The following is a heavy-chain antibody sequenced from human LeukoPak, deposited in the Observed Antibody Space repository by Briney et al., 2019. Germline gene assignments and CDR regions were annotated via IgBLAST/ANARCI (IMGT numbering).Heavy chain of an antibody. D-gene: IGHD3-3*01. Sequence: GGSLRLSCAASGFTFSSYAMHWVRQAPGKGLEWVAVISYDGSNKYYADSVKGRFTISRDNSKNTLYLQMNSLRAEDTAVYYCAKPLLGVVITDDAFDIWGQGTMVTVSS. CDR1: GFTFSSYA. CDR2: ISYDGSNK. CDR3: AKPLLGVVITDDAFDI. J-gene: IGHJ3*02. V-gene: IGHV3-30-3*02.